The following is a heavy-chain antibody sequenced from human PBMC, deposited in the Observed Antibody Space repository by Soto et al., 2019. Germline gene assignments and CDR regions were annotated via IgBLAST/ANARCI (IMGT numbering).Heavy chain of an antibody. CDR3: ARDTTPSL. CDR1: GASISSYY. J-gene: IGHJ4*02. V-gene: IGHV4-59*01. D-gene: IGHD1-1*01. Sequence: QVQLQESGPGLVKPSETLSLTCTVSGASISSYYWSWMRQPPGKGLEWIGYVYYSGSTNYNPSLKSRVTISVDTSKNQFSLKLSSGTAADTARYYCARDTTPSLWGQGTLVTVSS. CDR2: VYYSGST.